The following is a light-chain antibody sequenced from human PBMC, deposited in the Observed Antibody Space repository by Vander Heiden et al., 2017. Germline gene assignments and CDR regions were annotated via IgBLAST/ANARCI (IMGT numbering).Light chain of an antibody. CDR1: QSISSY. CDR3: QQSYSTPYT. CDR2: AAS. J-gene: IGKJ2*01. Sequence: DIQMTQSPSSLSASVGDRVTITCRASQSISSYLNWYQQKPGKAPKLLIYAASSFQSGVPSRFSRSGSGTDFTLTISRLQPEDFATYYCQQSYSTPYTFGQGTKMEIK. V-gene: IGKV1-39*01.